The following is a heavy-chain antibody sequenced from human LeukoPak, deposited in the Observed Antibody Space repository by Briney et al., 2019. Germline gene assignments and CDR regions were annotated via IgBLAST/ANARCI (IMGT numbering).Heavy chain of an antibody. V-gene: IGHV3-9*01. CDR2: CGSI. J-gene: IGHJ3*02. CDR3: AKDMAPFPSRNDAFDI. D-gene: IGHD2-2*01. Sequence: CGSIGYADSVKGRFTISRDNAKNSLYLQMNSLRAEDTALYYCAKDMAPFPSRNDAFDIWGQGTMVTVSS.